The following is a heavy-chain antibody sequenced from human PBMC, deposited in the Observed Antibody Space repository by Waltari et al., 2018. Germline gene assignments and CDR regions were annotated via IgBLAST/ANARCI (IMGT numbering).Heavy chain of an antibody. J-gene: IGHJ6*02. V-gene: IGHV3-74*01. D-gene: IGHD6-19*01. CDR1: GFTFSRYW. CDR3: ARVATKTYSSPVPGRPYYYGMDV. Sequence: EEQLVESGGGLAQPGESLRLSCAASGFTFSRYWMDWVRQAPGKGLVWGSRINSDGSSTTYADSVKGRFTISRDNAKNTLYVLMNRLRAEDTAVYYCARVATKTYSSPVPGRPYYYGMDVWGQGTTVTVSS. CDR2: INSDGSST.